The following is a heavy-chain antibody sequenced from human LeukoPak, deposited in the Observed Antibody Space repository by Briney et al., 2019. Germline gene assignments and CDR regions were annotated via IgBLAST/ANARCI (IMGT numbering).Heavy chain of an antibody. CDR3: ARNDWNDPWFDP. CDR2: LNPKSGGT. V-gene: IGHV1-2*02. J-gene: IGHJ5*02. CDR1: GYTFTGYY. D-gene: IGHD1-1*01. Sequence: APVKVSCKASGYTFTGYYIHWVRQAPGQGLEWMGWLNPKSGGTNYAQNFQGRVTMTRDTIINTAYMELSRLGSDDTAVYYCARNDWNDPWFDPWGQGTLVTVSS.